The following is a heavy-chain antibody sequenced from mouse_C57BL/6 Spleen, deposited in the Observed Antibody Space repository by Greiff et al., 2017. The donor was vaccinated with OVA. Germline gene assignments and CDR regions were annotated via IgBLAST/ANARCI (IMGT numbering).Heavy chain of an antibody. J-gene: IGHJ3*01. Sequence: EVKLVESGPGLVKPSQSLSLTCSVTGYSITSGYYWNWIRQFPGNKLEWMGYISYDGSNNYNPSLKNRISITRDTSKNQFFLKLNSVTTEDTATYYCARYLGAYWGQGTLVTVSA. V-gene: IGHV3-6*01. CDR2: ISYDGSN. CDR3: ARYLGAY. CDR1: GYSITSGYY. D-gene: IGHD4-1*01.